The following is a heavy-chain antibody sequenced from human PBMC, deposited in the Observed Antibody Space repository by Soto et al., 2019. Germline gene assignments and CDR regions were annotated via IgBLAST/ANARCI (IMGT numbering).Heavy chain of an antibody. D-gene: IGHD1-1*01. CDR3: MRNPERGYYFNY. J-gene: IGHJ4*02. V-gene: IGHV4-39*07. CDR1: GGSISSSSDY. CDR2: IYSSENT. Sequence: PSETLSLTCTVSGGSISSSSDYWGWIRQSPGKGLEWIGTIYSSENTYYNPSLLSRVTISVDKSKSQSSLGLSSVTAADTAVYSCMRNPERGYYFNYWGQGTLVTVSS.